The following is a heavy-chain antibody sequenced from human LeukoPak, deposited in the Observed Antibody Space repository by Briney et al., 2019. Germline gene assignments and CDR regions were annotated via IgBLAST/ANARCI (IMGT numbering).Heavy chain of an antibody. Sequence: PSETLSLSCTVSGGSISSSSYYWGWIRQPPGKGLEWIGSIYYSGSTYYNPSLKSRVTISVDTSKNQFSLKLSSVTAADTAVYYCARARGIAAAPPGYWGQGTLVTVSS. CDR1: GGSISSSSYY. CDR2: IYYSGST. D-gene: IGHD6-13*01. CDR3: ARARGIAAAPPGY. J-gene: IGHJ4*02. V-gene: IGHV4-39*07.